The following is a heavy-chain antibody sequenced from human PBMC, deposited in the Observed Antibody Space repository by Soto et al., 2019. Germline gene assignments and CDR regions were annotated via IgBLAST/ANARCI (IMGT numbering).Heavy chain of an antibody. CDR1: GGSISSYY. V-gene: IGHV4-59*01. J-gene: IGHJ4*02. Sequence: QVQLQESGPGLVKPSETLSLTCTVSGGSISSYYWSWIRQPPGKGLEWIGYIYYSGSTNYNPSLKSRVTISVDTSKNQFSLKLSSVTAADTAVYYCARTGIGNSFDYWGQGTLVTVSS. D-gene: IGHD6-13*01. CDR2: IYYSGST. CDR3: ARTGIGNSFDY.